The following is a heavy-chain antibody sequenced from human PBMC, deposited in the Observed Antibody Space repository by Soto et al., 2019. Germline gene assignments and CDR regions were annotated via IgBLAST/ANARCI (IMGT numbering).Heavy chain of an antibody. CDR2: ISGSGGST. J-gene: IGHJ4*02. CDR1: GFTFSSYA. V-gene: IGHV3-23*01. CDR3: AKTYYYDSSGQTHDY. Sequence: VQLLESGGGLVQPGGSLRLSCAASGFTFSSYAMSWVRQAPGKGLEWVSAISGSGGSTYYADSVKGRFTISRDNSKNTPYLQMNSLRAEDTAVYYCAKTYYYDSSGQTHDYWGQGTLVTVSS. D-gene: IGHD3-22*01.